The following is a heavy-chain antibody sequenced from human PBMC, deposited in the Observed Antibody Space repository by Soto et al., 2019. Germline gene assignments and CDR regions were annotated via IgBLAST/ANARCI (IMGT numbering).Heavy chain of an antibody. V-gene: IGHV1-2*04. CDR3: ASNPGYYYDSSGYYVDAFDI. CDR1: GYTFTGYY. D-gene: IGHD3-22*01. Sequence: ASVKVSCKASGYTFTGYYMHWVRQAPGQGLEWMGWINPNSGGTNYAQKFQGWVTMTRDTSISTAYMELSRLRSDDTAVYYCASNPGYYYDSSGYYVDAFDIWGQGTMVTVSS. CDR2: INPNSGGT. J-gene: IGHJ3*02.